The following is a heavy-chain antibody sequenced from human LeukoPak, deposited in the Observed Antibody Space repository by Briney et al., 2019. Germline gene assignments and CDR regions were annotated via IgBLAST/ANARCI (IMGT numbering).Heavy chain of an antibody. V-gene: IGHV1-2*02. CDR3: ARDVQGQRLKDY. CDR2: INLNSGGT. D-gene: IGHD6-25*01. CDR1: GYTFTGYY. J-gene: IGHJ4*02. Sequence: ASVKVSCKASGYTFTGYYMHWVRQAPGQGLEWMGWINLNSGGTNYAQKFQGRVTMTRDTSISTAYMELSRLGSDDTAVYYCARDVQGQRLKDYWGQGTLVTVSS.